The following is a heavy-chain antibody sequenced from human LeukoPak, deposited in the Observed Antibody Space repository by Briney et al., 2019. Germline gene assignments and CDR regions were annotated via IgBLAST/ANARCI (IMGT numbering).Heavy chain of an antibody. CDR1: GFTFDDYS. CDR3: AKDRGGVDY. Sequence: GGSPRLSCAASGFTFDDYSTHWVRQGPGKGLEWVSVISWDGGSTSYADSVKGRFTISRDNSKNSLYLQMNSLRSEDSALYYCAKDRGGVDYWGQGTLVTVSS. CDR2: ISWDGGST. V-gene: IGHV3-43*01. J-gene: IGHJ4*02. D-gene: IGHD3-16*01.